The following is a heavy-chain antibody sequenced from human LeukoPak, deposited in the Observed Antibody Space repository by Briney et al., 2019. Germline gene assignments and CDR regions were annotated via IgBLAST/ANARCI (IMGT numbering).Heavy chain of an antibody. CDR1: GFSFSTYW. CDR3: ASLLLKRGYSGYGRGYYFDY. V-gene: IGHV3-7*01. CDR2: IKRDGSEN. J-gene: IGHJ4*02. Sequence: PGGSLRLSCVASGFSFSTYWMSWVRQAPGKGLEWVANIKRDGSENYYVDSVKGRFTISRDNAKNSVYLQMNRLRVEDTAVYYCASLLLKRGYSGYGRGYYFDYWGQGTLVTVSS. D-gene: IGHD5-12*01.